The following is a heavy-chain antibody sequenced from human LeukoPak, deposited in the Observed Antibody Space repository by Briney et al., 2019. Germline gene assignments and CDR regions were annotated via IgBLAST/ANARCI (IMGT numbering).Heavy chain of an antibody. Sequence: SVKVPCKASGGTFSSYAISWVRQAPGQGLEWMGRIIPIFGTANYAQKFQGRVTITTDESTSTAYMELSSLRSDDTAVYYCATDLVVAATGLDYWGQGTLVTVSS. CDR3: ATDLVVAATGLDY. CDR2: IIPIFGTA. D-gene: IGHD2-15*01. CDR1: GGTFSSYA. V-gene: IGHV1-69*05. J-gene: IGHJ4*02.